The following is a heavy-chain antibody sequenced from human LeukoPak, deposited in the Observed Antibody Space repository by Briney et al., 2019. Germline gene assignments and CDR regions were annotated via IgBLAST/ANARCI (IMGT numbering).Heavy chain of an antibody. V-gene: IGHV1-2*02. CDR3: ARGGSAWDNPFDY. CDR1: GYTFIGYY. D-gene: IGHD6-19*01. CDR2: INPTSGST. Sequence: ASVKVSCKASGYTFIGYYIHWVRQAPGQGLEWMGWINPTSGSTKYAQKFQGRVTMTRDTSISTAYMELSRLRADDTAVFYCARGGSAWDNPFDYWGQGTLVTVSS. J-gene: IGHJ4*02.